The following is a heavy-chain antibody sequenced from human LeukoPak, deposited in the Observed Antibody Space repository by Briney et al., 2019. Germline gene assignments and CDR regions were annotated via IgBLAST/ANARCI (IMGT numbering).Heavy chain of an antibody. D-gene: IGHD4-23*01. CDR1: VYTFTIYD. Sequence: GASVTVSCTSSVYTFTIYDINWVRQATGQGLEWMGWMNPNSGNTGYAQKFQGRVTMTRNTSISTAYMELSSLRSEDTAVYYCARIVTTGVRDYWGQGTLVTVSS. V-gene: IGHV1-8*01. CDR2: MNPNSGNT. CDR3: ARIVTTGVRDY. J-gene: IGHJ4*02.